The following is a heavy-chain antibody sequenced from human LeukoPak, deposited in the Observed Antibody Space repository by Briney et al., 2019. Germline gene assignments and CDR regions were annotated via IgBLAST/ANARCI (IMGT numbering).Heavy chain of an antibody. CDR2: IYYSGST. V-gene: IGHV4-31*03. CDR3: ASQRSGYPYYYGMDV. Sequence: SQTLSLTCTVSGGSISSGGYYWSWIRQHPGKGLEWIGYIYYSGSTYYNPSLKSRVTISVDTSNNQFSLKLSSATAADTAEYYCASQRSGYPYYYGMDVWGQGTTVTVSS. D-gene: IGHD3-10*01. J-gene: IGHJ6*02. CDR1: GGSISSGGYY.